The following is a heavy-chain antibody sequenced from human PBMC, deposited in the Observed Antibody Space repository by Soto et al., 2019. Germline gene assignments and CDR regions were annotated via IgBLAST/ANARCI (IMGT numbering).Heavy chain of an antibody. V-gene: IGHV5-51*01. CDR2: IYPGDSDT. J-gene: IGHJ6*02. Sequence: PGESLKISCKGSGYSFTSYWIGWVRQMPGKGLEWMGIIYPGDSDTRYSPSLQGQVTISADRSISTAYLQWSSLKASDTGMYYCARYPTLTDYFFHGMDVWGQGTTVTVSS. CDR1: GYSFTSYW. D-gene: IGHD4-17*01. CDR3: ARYPTLTDYFFHGMDV.